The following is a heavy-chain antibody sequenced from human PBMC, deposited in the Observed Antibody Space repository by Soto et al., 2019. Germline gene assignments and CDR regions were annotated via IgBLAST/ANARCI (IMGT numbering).Heavy chain of an antibody. V-gene: IGHV1-69*06. CDR3: AIGRALSTIVVYGMDV. Sequence: ASVKVSCKASGGTFSSYAISWVRQAPGQGLEWMGGIIPIFGTANYAQKFQGRVTITADKSTSTAYMELSSLRSEDTAVYYCAIGRALSTIVVYGMDVWGQGTTVTVSS. CDR1: GGTFSSYA. D-gene: IGHD1-26*01. CDR2: IIPIFGTA. J-gene: IGHJ6*02.